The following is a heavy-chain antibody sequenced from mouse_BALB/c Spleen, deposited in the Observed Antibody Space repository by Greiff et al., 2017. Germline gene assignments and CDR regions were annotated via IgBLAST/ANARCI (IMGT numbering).Heavy chain of an antibody. CDR2: IYPGNSDT. D-gene: IGHD1-1*01. J-gene: IGHJ2*01. V-gene: IGHV1-5*01. CDR3: TEDYGNYFDD. CDR1: GYSFTSYW. Sequence: EVQLQQSGTVLARPGASVKMSCKASGYSFTSYWMHWVKQRPGQGLEWIGAIYPGNSDTSYNQKFKGKAKLTAVTSASTAYMELSSLTNEDSAVYYGTEDYGNYFDDWGQGTTLTGSA.